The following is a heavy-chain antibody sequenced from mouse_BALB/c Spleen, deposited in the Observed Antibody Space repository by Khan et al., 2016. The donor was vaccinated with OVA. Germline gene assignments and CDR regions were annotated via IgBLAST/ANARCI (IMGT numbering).Heavy chain of an antibody. CDR3: ARAGYGGFAF. V-gene: IGHV1-81*01. Sequence: QVQLQQPGPELVKPGASVKMSCKASGYTFTDFLISWVKQRKGQGLEWIGEIYPGSGYTYYNEKFKGKATLTSDKSSNTAYMQLSNLTSEDSADYFCARAGYGGFAFWGQGTLVTVSA. J-gene: IGHJ3*01. D-gene: IGHD3-2*02. CDR1: GYTFTDFL. CDR2: IYPGSGYT.